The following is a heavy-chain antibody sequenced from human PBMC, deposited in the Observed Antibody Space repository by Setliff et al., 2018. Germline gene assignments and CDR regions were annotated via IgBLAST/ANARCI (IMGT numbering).Heavy chain of an antibody. CDR2: IIPIFGTA. D-gene: IGHD3-22*01. J-gene: IGHJ6*03. CDR3: ARAGRFHYDTSGYYYDRDYYYYMDV. Sequence: SVKVSCKAFGYTFAKYGTSWVRQAPGQGLEWMGGIIPIFGTANYAQKFQGRLTITTVGSTSTAYMELSSLRSDDTAVYYCARAGRFHYDTSGYYYDRDYYYYMDVWGKGTTVTVSS. V-gene: IGHV1-69*05. CDR1: GYTFAKYG.